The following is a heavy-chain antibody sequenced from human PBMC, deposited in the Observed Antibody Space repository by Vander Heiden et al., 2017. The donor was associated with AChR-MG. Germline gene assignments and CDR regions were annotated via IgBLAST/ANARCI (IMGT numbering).Heavy chain of an antibody. V-gene: IGHV3-74*01. CDR2: INSDGSST. CDR1: GFTFSRYW. J-gene: IGHJ6*02. CDR3: ARGPGYSYGTSYYYYGMDV. Sequence: EVQLVESGGGLVQPGGSLRLSCAASGFTFSRYWMHWVRQAPGKGLVWVSRINSDGSSTSYADSVKGRFTISRDNAKNTLYLQMNSLRAEDTAVYYCARGPGYSYGTSYYYYGMDVWGQGTTVTVSS. D-gene: IGHD5-18*01.